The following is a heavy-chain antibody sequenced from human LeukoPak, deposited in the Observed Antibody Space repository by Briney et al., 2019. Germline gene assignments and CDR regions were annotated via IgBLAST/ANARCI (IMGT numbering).Heavy chain of an antibody. Sequence: GGSLRLSCAASGFTFSSYGMHWVRQAPGKGLEWVAFIRYDGSNKYYADSVKGRFTISRDNSKNTLYLQMNSLRAEDTAVYYCAKEKGQLELRPSYFDYWGQGTLVTVSS. D-gene: IGHD1-7*01. V-gene: IGHV3-30*02. CDR3: AKEKGQLELRPSYFDY. CDR1: GFTFSSYG. CDR2: IRYDGSNK. J-gene: IGHJ4*02.